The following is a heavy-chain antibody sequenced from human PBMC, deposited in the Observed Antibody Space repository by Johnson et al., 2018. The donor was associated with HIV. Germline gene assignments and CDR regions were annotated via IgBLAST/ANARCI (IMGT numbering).Heavy chain of an antibody. CDR2: ISYHDGNNK. CDR1: GFTFSSYA. J-gene: IGHJ3*02. Sequence: VQLVESGGGVVQPGRSLRLSCAASGFTFSSYAMNWVRQAPGKGLEWVAVISYHDGNNKYYADSVKGRFIISRDSSKKTLYLQMNSLRAEDTAVYYCARAQYNYALGRGAFDIWGQGTMVTVSS. V-gene: IGHV3-30-3*01. CDR3: ARAQYNYALGRGAFDI. D-gene: IGHD5-18*01.